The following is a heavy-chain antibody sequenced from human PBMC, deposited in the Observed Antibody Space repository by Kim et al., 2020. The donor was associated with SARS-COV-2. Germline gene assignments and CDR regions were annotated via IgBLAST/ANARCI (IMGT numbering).Heavy chain of an antibody. CDR2: IIPIFGTA. CDR1: GGTFSSYA. D-gene: IGHD2-2*01. J-gene: IGHJ6*02. CDR3: ARPIVVVPAASYYYYYGMDV. V-gene: IGHV1-69*13. Sequence: SVTVSCKASGGTFSSYAISWVRQAPGQGLEWMGGIIPIFGTANYAQKFQGRVTITADESTSTAYMELSSLRSEDTAVYYCARPIVVVPAASYYYYYGMDVWGQGTTVTVSS.